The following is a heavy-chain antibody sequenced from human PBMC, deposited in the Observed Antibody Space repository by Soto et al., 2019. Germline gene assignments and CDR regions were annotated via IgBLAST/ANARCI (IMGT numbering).Heavy chain of an antibody. CDR1: GGSMSSHY. J-gene: IGHJ4*02. D-gene: IGHD3-16*01. CDR3: ARADPDASLGY. V-gene: IGHV4-59*11. Sequence: PSETLSLTCTVSGGSMSSHYCTRLRQPPGKGLEWIGYISYSGITYYNPYLKSRVNISADTSRNQFSLKLSSVIDADTAVYYCARADPDASLGYWGQRTLITVSS. CDR2: ISYSGIT.